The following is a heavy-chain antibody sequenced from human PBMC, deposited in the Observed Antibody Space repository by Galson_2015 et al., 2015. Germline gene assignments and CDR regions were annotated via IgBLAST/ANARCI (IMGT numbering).Heavy chain of an antibody. CDR2: ISGSGGST. CDR1: GFTFSSYA. J-gene: IGHJ3*02. Sequence: SLRLSCAAPGFTFSSYAMSWVRQAPGKGLEWVSAISGSGGSTYYADSVKGRFTISRDNSKNTLYLQMNSLRAEDTAVYYCAKDGPLIESIAAAGTRVGAFDIWGQGTMVTVSS. CDR3: AKDGPLIESIAAAGTRVGAFDI. D-gene: IGHD6-13*01. V-gene: IGHV3-23*01.